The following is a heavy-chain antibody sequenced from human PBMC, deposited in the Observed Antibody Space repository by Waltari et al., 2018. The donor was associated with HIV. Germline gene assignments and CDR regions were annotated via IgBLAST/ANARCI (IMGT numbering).Heavy chain of an antibody. Sequence: QVQLVQSGAEVKKPGASVKVSCKASGYTFTSYAMHWVRQAPGQRLEWMGWINAGNGNTKYSQKFQGRVTITRDTSASTAYMELSSLRSEDTAVYYCASSGYSYGYPRYGMDVWGQGTTVTVSS. CDR2: INAGNGNT. V-gene: IGHV1-3*01. J-gene: IGHJ6*02. CDR3: ASSGYSYGYPRYGMDV. D-gene: IGHD5-18*01. CDR1: GYTFTSYA.